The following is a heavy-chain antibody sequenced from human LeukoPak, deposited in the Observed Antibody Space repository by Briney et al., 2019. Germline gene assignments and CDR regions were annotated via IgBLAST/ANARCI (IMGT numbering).Heavy chain of an antibody. D-gene: IGHD4-17*01. V-gene: IGHV1-2*02. CDR1: GYTFTSYG. J-gene: IGHJ4*02. Sequence: ASVKVSCKASGYTFTSYGIGWVRQAPGQGLEWMGWINPNSGGTNYAQKFQGRVTMTRDTSISTASMELSRLRSDDTAVYYCARLPAGATVTTCWGQGTLVTVSS. CDR2: INPNSGGT. CDR3: ARLPAGATVTTC.